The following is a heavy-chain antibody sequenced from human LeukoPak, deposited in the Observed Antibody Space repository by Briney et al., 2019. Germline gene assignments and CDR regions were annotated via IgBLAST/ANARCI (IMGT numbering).Heavy chain of an antibody. CDR3: AKAHDYGDYAGFDY. V-gene: IGHV3-7*03. D-gene: IGHD4-17*01. CDR2: IKEDGSEK. CDR1: GFTFSSYW. Sequence: PGGSLRLSCAVSGFTFSSYWMTWVRQAPGKGLEWVANIKEDGSEKNYMDSVKGRFTISRDSAKTSLYLQINNLRAEDTALYYCAKAHDYGDYAGFDYWGQGTLVSVSS. J-gene: IGHJ4*02.